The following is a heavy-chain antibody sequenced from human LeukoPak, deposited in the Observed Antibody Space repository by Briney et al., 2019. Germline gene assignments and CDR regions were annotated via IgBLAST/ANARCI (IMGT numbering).Heavy chain of an antibody. CDR2: IIPIFGTA. V-gene: IGHV1-69*13. J-gene: IGHJ4*02. CDR3: ATVQITYYDFWSGYQFDY. CDR1: GGTFSSYA. Sequence: ASVKVSCKASGGTFSSYAISWVRQAPGQGLEWMGGIIPIFGTANYAQKFQGRVTITADESTSTAYMELSSLRSEDTAVYYCATVQITYYDFWSGYQFDYWGQGTLVTVSS. D-gene: IGHD3-3*01.